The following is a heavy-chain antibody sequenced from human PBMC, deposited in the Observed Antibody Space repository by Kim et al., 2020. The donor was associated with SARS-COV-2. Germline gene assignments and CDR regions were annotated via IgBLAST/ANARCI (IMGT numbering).Heavy chain of an antibody. D-gene: IGHD2-21*01. CDR3: AREVCGGDCYYYGMDV. V-gene: IGHV3-21*01. J-gene: IGHJ6*02. Sequence: SLKGRITISRDNAKNSLYLQMNSLRAEDTAVYYCAREVCGGDCYYYGMDVWGQGTTVTVSS.